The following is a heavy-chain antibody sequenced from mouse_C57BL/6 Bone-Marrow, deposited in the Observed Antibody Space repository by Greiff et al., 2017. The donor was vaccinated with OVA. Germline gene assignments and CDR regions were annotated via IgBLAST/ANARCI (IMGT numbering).Heavy chain of an antibody. Sequence: QVQLQQPGAELVKPGASVKMSCKASGYTFTSYWITWVKQKPGQGLEWIGDIYPGSGRTNYNEKFKSKATLTVDTSSSTAYKQLSSLKSEDSAVEYCARSGITTVEGDFAMDYWGQGTSVTVSS. J-gene: IGHJ4*01. CDR2: IYPGSGRT. V-gene: IGHV1-55*01. CDR3: ARSGITTVEGDFAMDY. CDR1: GYTFTSYW. D-gene: IGHD1-1*01.